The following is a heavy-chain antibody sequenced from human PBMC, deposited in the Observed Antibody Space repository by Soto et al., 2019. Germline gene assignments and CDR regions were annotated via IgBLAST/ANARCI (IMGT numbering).Heavy chain of an antibody. CDR2: IYYSGST. D-gene: IGHD2-15*01. J-gene: IGHJ5*02. V-gene: IGHV4-39*01. CDR3: ARQLPVRYCSGGSCKGWFDP. Sequence: SETLSLTCTVSGGSISSSSYYWGWIRQPPGKGLEWIGSIYYSGSTYYNPSLKSRVTISVDTSKNQFSLKLSSVTAADTAVYYCARQLPVRYCSGGSCKGWFDPWGQGTLVTVSS. CDR1: GGSISSSSYY.